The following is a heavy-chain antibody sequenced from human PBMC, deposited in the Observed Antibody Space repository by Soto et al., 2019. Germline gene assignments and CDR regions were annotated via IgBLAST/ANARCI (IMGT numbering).Heavy chain of an antibody. CDR1: GCSFTSYL. CDR3: ARFYDILTGYAFDM. J-gene: IGHJ3*02. D-gene: IGHD3-9*01. V-gene: IGHV5-51*01. CDR2: IYPGGSDT. Sequence: GDSLKISWQGSGCSFTSYLIGWVRQMPGKGLEWMGIIYPGGSDTRYSPSFQGQVTISADKAISTAYLQWSSLKASDTAMYYCARFYDILTGYAFDMWGQGTMGTVSS.